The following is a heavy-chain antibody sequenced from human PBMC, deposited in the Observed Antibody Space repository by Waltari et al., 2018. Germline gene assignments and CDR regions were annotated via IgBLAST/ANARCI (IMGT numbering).Heavy chain of an antibody. D-gene: IGHD1-7*01. Sequence: EVQLVESGGGLIQPGGSLRLSCAASGFTVSSHYMSWVRQAPGKGLEWVSVIYSGGSTYYAESVKGRFTISRDNSKNTLYLQMNSLRAEDTAVYYCARTTTQLPYYYYGMDVWGQGTTVTVSS. V-gene: IGHV3-53*01. CDR1: GFTVSSHY. J-gene: IGHJ6*02. CDR3: ARTTTQLPYYYYGMDV. CDR2: IYSGGST.